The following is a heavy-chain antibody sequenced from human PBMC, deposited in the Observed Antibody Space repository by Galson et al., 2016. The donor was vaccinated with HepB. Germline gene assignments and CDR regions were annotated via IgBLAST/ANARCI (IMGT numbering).Heavy chain of an antibody. J-gene: IGHJ5*02. V-gene: IGHV4-59*02. D-gene: IGHD4-17*01. CDR1: GASVRAYY. CDR3: ARAFGPDGDYVTGWFDP. CDR2: IYHRGST. Sequence: SETLSLTCTVSGASVRAYYWSWIRQPPGKGLEWIGYIYHRGSTTYNPSLRSRVTILVDTSKNQVSLRLGSVTAADTAVYYCARAFGPDGDYVTGWFDPWGQGSPVTVSS.